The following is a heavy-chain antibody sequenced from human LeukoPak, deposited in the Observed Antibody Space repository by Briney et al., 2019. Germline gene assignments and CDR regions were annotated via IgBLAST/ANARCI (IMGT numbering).Heavy chain of an antibody. CDR2: ISGSGGST. V-gene: IGHV3-23*01. Sequence: PGGSLRLSCVASGFTFSSYAMSWVRQAPGKGLEWVSAISGSGGSTYYADSVKGRFTISRDNSKNTLYLQMNSLRAEDTAVYYCAKDPAYYYGSGSYPDYWDQGTLVTVSS. J-gene: IGHJ4*02. D-gene: IGHD3-10*01. CDR3: AKDPAYYYGSGSYPDY. CDR1: GFTFSSYA.